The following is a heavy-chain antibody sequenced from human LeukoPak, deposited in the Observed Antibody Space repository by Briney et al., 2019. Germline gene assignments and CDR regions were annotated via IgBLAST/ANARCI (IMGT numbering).Heavy chain of an antibody. Sequence: GGSLRLSCAASGFTSSSYGMHWVRQAPGKGLEWVAFIRYDGSNKYYADSVKGRFTISRDNSKNTLYLQMNSLRAEDTAVYYCGGSSWYRNAFDIWGQGTMVTVSS. CDR3: GGSSWYRNAFDI. J-gene: IGHJ3*02. D-gene: IGHD6-13*01. V-gene: IGHV3-30*02. CDR1: GFTSSSYG. CDR2: IRYDGSNK.